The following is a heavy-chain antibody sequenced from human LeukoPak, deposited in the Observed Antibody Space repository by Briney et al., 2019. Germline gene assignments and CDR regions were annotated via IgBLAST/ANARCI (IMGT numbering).Heavy chain of an antibody. J-gene: IGHJ4*02. CDR2: ISGKGGST. Sequence: GGSLRLSCAASGFTFSGYAMSWVRQAPGKGLEWVSVISGKGGSTYYADSVKGRFTISRDNSKNTLYLQMNSLRAEDTAVYYCAKVSTSFWYYYDSSGYLYWGQGTLVIVSS. V-gene: IGHV3-23*01. D-gene: IGHD3-22*01. CDR3: AKVSTSFWYYYDSSGYLY. CDR1: GFTFSGYA.